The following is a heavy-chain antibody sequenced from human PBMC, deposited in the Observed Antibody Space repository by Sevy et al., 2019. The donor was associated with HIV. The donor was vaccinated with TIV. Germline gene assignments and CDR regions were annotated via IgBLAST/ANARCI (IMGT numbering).Heavy chain of an antibody. J-gene: IGHJ4*02. CDR1: GKTLSELS. D-gene: IGHD3-22*01. V-gene: IGHV1-24*01. CDR3: ATTREYYEDSSGYLDF. Sequence: ASVKVSCKVSGKTLSELSMHWVRQAPGKGLEWMGRFDPEDGETIYAQKLQGRVTLTEDTSTDTAYMELRSLKSEDTAVYYCATTREYYEDSSGYLDFWGQGTLVTVSS. CDR2: FDPEDGET.